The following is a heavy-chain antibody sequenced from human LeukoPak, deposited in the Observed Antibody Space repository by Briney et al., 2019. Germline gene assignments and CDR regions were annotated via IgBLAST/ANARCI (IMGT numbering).Heavy chain of an antibody. CDR1: GYTFTSYG. D-gene: IGHD6-19*01. J-gene: IGHJ5*02. V-gene: IGHV1-18*01. CDR3: AREYSSGWYNWFDP. Sequence: ASLTVSCTASGYTFTSYGISWVRQAPGQGLEWMGWISAYNGNTNYAQKLQGRVTMTTDTSTSTDYMELRSLRSDDTAVYYCAREYSSGWYNWFDPWGQGTLVTVSS. CDR2: ISAYNGNT.